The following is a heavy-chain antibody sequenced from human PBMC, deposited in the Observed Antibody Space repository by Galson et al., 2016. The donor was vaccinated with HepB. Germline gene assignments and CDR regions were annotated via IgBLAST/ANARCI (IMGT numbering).Heavy chain of an antibody. CDR1: GHTVTELS. CDR3: ATSYNDYILDY. Sequence: SVKVSCKVSGHTVTELSMHWVRQAPGKGLEWMGSFDPEDAETVYAQKFQGRVTMTEDTSADTAYMELSNLRSEDTVVYYCATSYNDYILDYWGQGTLVTVSS. CDR2: FDPEDAET. J-gene: IGHJ4*02. V-gene: IGHV1-24*01. D-gene: IGHD4-11*01.